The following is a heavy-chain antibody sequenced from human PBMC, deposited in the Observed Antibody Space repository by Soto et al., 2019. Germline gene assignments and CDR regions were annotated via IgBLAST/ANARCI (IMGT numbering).Heavy chain of an antibody. CDR2: ISSSGSTI. J-gene: IGHJ6*02. V-gene: IGHV3-48*03. D-gene: IGHD2-21*02. Sequence: GGSLRLSXAASGFTFSSYEMNWVRQAPGKGLEWVSYISSSGSTIYYADSVKGRFTISRDNAKNSLYLQMNSLRAEDTAVYYCASQTVVTSYYGMDVWGQGTTVTVS. CDR3: ASQTVVTSYYGMDV. CDR1: GFTFSSYE.